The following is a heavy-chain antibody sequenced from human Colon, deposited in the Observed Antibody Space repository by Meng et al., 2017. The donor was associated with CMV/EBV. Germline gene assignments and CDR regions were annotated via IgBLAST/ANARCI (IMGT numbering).Heavy chain of an antibody. Sequence: GGPLRLSCEGSGFTFNNAWINWVRQAPGKGLEWVGRIKSKYDGMTRDYTAPVKGRFIISRYDSKDTVYMQMDGLKNEDTAVYYSLVGTSNGSPFDYWGRGTTVTVSS. J-gene: IGHJ4*01. CDR3: LVGTSNGSPFDY. D-gene: IGHD1-26*01. CDR1: GFTFNNAW. V-gene: IGHV3-15*07. CDR2: IKSKYDGMTR.